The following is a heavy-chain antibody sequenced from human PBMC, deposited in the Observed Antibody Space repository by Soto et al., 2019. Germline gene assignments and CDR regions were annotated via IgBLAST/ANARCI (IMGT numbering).Heavy chain of an antibody. J-gene: IGHJ6*02. CDR3: ARDRVQMVDGLDV. V-gene: IGHV3-33*01. CDR1: GFTFSNNG. D-gene: IGHD2-15*01. CDR2: IWYDGINK. Sequence: QVQLVESGGGVVQPGRSLRLSCAASGFTFSNNGMHWVRQAPGKGLEWVAVIWYDGINKYYADSVKGRFIISRDNSKNTVYLQMNRLRAEDTAVYYCARDRVQMVDGLDVWGQGTPVTVSS.